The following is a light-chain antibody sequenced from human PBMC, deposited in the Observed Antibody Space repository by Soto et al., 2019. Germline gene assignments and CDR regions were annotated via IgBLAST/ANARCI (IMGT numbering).Light chain of an antibody. V-gene: IGLV2-14*01. Sequence: QSVLTQPASVSGSPGQSITISCTGTSSDVGGYDYVSWYQQHPGKAPKLMIYEVSYRPSGVSNRFSGSKSGNTASLTISGLQAEDEADYYCCSYAGTYTGVFGTGTKVTVL. CDR1: SSDVGGYDY. J-gene: IGLJ1*01. CDR3: CSYAGTYTGV. CDR2: EVS.